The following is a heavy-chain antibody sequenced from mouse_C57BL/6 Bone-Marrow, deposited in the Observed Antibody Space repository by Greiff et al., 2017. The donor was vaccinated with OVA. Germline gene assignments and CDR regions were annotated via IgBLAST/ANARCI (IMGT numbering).Heavy chain of an antibody. CDR3: ARPDSPFAY. J-gene: IGHJ3*01. Sequence: EVQLQQSGPVLVKPGASVKMSCKASGYTFTDYYMNWVKQSHGKSLEWIGVINPYNGGTSYNQKFKGKATLTVDKSSSTAYMELNSLTSEDSAVYYCARPDSPFAYWGQGTLVTVSA. CDR2: INPYNGGT. CDR1: GYTFTDYY. D-gene: IGHD3-2*01. V-gene: IGHV1-19*01.